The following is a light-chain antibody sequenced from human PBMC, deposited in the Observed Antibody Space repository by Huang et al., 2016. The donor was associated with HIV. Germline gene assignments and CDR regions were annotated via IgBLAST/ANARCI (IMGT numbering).Light chain of an antibody. J-gene: IGKJ3*01. V-gene: IGKV3-15*01. CDR3: QEYNDWPIT. CDR1: QSVGTY. CDR2: GAS. Sequence: EIVMTQSPGTLSVSPGERASLSCRASQSVGTYLAWYQQKPGQAPGLLIYGASTRASGVPARFTGSGSGTEFTLTISSLQSEDFAVYYCQEYNDWPITFGPGTKVDIK.